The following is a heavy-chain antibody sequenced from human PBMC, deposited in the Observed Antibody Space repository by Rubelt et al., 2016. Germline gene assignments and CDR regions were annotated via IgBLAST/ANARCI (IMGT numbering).Heavy chain of an antibody. Sequence: EVQLLESGGGLVQPGGSLRLSCAASGFTFSSYVMNWVRQAPGKGLEWVSGISGSGGSTYYADSVRGRFTISRDKSKNTLYLQMNRLRAEDTAVYYCARGAVAGSWGAFDIWGQGTMVTVSS. CDR2: ISGSGGST. J-gene: IGHJ3*02. CDR1: GFTFSSYV. CDR3: ARGAVAGSWGAFDI. V-gene: IGHV3-23*01. D-gene: IGHD6-19*01.